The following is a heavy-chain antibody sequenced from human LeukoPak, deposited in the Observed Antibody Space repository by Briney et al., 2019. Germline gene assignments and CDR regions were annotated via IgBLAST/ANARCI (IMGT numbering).Heavy chain of an antibody. J-gene: IGHJ4*02. D-gene: IGHD1-1*01. CDR1: GFNFSAYY. Sequence: GGSLRLSCAASGFNFSAYYMNWVRQAPGKGLERVAYISATGTSKYYAHSVKGRFSISRDNAQNFLYLEMSSLIVEDTAVYYCARDAAYDRTGYDSWGQGTLVIVSS. CDR2: ISATGTSK. CDR3: ARDAAYDRTGYDS. V-gene: IGHV3-11*04.